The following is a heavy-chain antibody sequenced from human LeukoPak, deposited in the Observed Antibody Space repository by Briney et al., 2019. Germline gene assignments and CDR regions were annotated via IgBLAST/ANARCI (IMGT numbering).Heavy chain of an antibody. CDR3: ASDSGH. CDR2: IYTSGST. D-gene: IGHD1-14*01. V-gene: IGHV4-61*02. Sequence: SETLSLTCTVSGVSISSAGSYWNWIRQPAGKGLEWIGLIYTSGSTNYNPSLKSRITISIDTSKNQFSLKLSSVTAADTAVYCCASDSGHWGQGTLVTVSS. CDR1: GVSISSAGSY. J-gene: IGHJ4*02.